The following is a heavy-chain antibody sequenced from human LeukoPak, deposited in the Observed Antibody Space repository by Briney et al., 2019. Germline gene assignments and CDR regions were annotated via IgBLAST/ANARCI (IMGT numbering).Heavy chain of an antibody. Sequence: ASVKVSCKASGYIFTSYFMHWVRQAPGQGLEWMGLINPSGGSTRYAQKFQGRVTMTRDMSTSTVYMELSSLRSEDTAVYYCAAVPRYDYVWGRWGQGTLVTVSS. CDR2: INPSGGST. V-gene: IGHV1-46*01. D-gene: IGHD3-16*01. CDR1: GYIFTSYF. J-gene: IGHJ4*02. CDR3: AAVPRYDYVWGR.